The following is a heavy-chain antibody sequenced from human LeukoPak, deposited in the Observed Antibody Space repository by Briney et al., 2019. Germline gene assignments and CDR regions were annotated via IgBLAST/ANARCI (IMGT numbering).Heavy chain of an antibody. D-gene: IGHD6-13*01. CDR3: ARDRDSRSWYPHGKLDY. CDR2: ISYDGSNK. CDR1: GFTFSSYA. Sequence: GGSLRLSCAASGFTFSSYAMHWVRQAPGKGLEWVAVISYDGSNKYYADSVKGRFTISRDNSKNTLYLQMNSLRAEDTAVYYWARDRDSRSWYPHGKLDYGGQGTLVTVSS. V-gene: IGHV3-30-3*01. J-gene: IGHJ4*02.